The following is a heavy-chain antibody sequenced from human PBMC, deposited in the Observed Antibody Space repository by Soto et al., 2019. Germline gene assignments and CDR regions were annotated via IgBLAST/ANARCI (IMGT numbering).Heavy chain of an antibody. CDR3: VRDLALMADY. D-gene: IGHD3-16*01. V-gene: IGHV3-30*03. CDR2: ILYDGSKK. Sequence: VQLMESGGGVVHPGGSLRLSCVASGFNLNTYGIYWVRQSPGTGLQRVAQILYDGSKKHYADAVRGRFTITRDNSKNTVYLQMDGLRLDDTAMYYCVRDLALMADYWGQGTLVTVSS. CDR1: GFNLNTYG. J-gene: IGHJ4*02.